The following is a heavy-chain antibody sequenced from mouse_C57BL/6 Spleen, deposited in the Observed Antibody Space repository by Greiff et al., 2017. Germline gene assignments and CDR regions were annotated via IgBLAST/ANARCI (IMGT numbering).Heavy chain of an antibody. CDR3: ARIYYDPHYAMDY. J-gene: IGHJ4*01. CDR2: IDPSDSDT. Sequence: VQLQQPGAELVRPGSSVKLSCKASGYTFTSYWMHWVKQRPIQGLEWIGNIDPSDSDTHYNQKFKDKATLTVDKSSRTAYMQLSSLTSEDSAVYYCARIYYDPHYAMDYWGQGTSVTVSS. V-gene: IGHV1-52*01. D-gene: IGHD2-4*01. CDR1: GYTFTSYW.